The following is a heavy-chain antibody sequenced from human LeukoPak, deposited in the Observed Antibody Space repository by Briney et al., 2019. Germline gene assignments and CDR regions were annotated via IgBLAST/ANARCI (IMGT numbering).Heavy chain of an antibody. V-gene: IGHV3-53*01. CDR1: GFTVTSNY. CDR2: IYSGGST. D-gene: IGHD6-13*01. CDR3: ARAGGGYSSSGFDY. Sequence: GRSLRLSCAASGFTVTSNYMSWVRQAPGKGLEWVSVIYSGGSTYYADSVKGRFTISRDNSKNTLYLQMNSLRAEDTAVYYCARAGGGYSSSGFDYWGQGTLVTVSS. J-gene: IGHJ4*02.